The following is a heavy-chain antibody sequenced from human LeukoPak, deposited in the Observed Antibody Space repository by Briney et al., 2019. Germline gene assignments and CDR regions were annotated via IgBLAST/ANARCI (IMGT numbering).Heavy chain of an antibody. CDR3: AREPIGIYYDSSGPACDY. V-gene: IGHV3-21*01. CDR1: GFTFSSYS. D-gene: IGHD3-22*01. CDR2: ISSSSSYI. Sequence: GGSLRLSCAASGFTFSSYSMNWVRQAPGKGLEWVSSISSSSSYIYYADSVKGRFTISRDNAKNSLYLQMNSLRAEDTAVYYCAREPIGIYYDSSGPACDYWGQGTRVSVSS. J-gene: IGHJ4*02.